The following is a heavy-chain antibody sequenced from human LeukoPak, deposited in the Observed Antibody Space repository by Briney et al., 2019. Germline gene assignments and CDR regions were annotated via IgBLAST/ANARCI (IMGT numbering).Heavy chain of an antibody. Sequence: PSETLSLTCTVSGGSISSYYWSWVRQPPGKGLEWIGYIYYSGSTNYNPSVKSRVTISVDTSKNQFSLKLSSVTAADTAVYYCARGSSGYRFFTYWGQGTLVTVSS. V-gene: IGHV4-59*12. CDR1: GGSISSYY. J-gene: IGHJ4*02. CDR3: ARGSSGYRFFTY. D-gene: IGHD3-9*01. CDR2: IYYSGST.